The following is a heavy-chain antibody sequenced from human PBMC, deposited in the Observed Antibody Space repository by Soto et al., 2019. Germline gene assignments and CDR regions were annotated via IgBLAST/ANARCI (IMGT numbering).Heavy chain of an antibody. CDR1: GGSISSGGYY. J-gene: IGHJ4*01. CDR2: IYYSGST. CDR3: ARAATSHSSGWYLPWGTYYFDY. Sequence: QVQLQESGPGLVKPSQTLSLTCTVSGGSISSGGYYWSWIRQHPGKGLEWIGYIYYSGSTYYNPSLQSRVTLSVDTSKNQFSLKLSSVTAADTAVYYCARAATSHSSGWYLPWGTYYFDYWGQGTRVTVSS. V-gene: IGHV4-31*03. D-gene: IGHD6-19*01.